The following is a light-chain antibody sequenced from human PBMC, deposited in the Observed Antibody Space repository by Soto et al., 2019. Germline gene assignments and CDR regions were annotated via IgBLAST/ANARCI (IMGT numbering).Light chain of an antibody. CDR3: HRYNTYAGA. V-gene: IGKV1-5*01. Sequence: DIQMTQSPSTLSASVGDRVTITCRASQSISSWLAWYQQKPGKAPKVLIYDASNLESGVPSRFSGSGSGTEFTLTISSLQPDDFAPYYCHRYNTYAGAFGQGTKVEV. CDR1: QSISSW. CDR2: DAS. J-gene: IGKJ1*01.